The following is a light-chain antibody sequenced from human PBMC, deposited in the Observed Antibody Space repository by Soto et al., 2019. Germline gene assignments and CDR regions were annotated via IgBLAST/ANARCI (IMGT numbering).Light chain of an antibody. V-gene: IGKV3-15*01. J-gene: IGKJ1*01. CDR3: QKYNDNWPT. CDR1: HSVRSS. CDR2: GAS. Sequence: EIVMTQSPATLSVSPGERATLSCRASHSVRSSLAWYQHRPGQAPRLLIYGASNRATSFPARFSGGGSGTEFTLTISSLQSEDFAVYYCQKYNDNWPTCGQGNKGDIK.